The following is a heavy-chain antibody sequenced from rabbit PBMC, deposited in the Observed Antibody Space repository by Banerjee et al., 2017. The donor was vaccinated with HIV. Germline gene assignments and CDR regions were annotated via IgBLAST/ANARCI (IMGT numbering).Heavy chain of an antibody. Sequence: VRQAPGKGLEWIAYIYPDYGSTDYASWVNGRFTISLDNAQNTVFLQMTSLTAADTATYFCARDLAGVIGWNFDLWGPGTLVTVS. J-gene: IGHJ4*01. CDR2: IYPDYGST. CDR3: ARDLAGVIGWNFDL. V-gene: IGHV1S7*01. D-gene: IGHD4-1*01.